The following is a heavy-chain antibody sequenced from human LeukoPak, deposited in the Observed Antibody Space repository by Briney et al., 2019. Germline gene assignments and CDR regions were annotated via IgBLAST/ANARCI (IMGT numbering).Heavy chain of an antibody. D-gene: IGHD2-2*01. CDR3: AKSGPYCSSTSCNYFDY. J-gene: IGHJ4*02. CDR2: ISGSGGST. Sequence: GGSLRLSCAASRFTFSNFAMSWVRQAPGKGLEWVSAISGSGGSTYYAGSVMGRFTISRDNSKNALFLQMNSLRAEDTAVYYCAKSGPYCSSTSCNYFDYWGQGTLVTVSS. CDR1: RFTFSNFA. V-gene: IGHV3-23*01.